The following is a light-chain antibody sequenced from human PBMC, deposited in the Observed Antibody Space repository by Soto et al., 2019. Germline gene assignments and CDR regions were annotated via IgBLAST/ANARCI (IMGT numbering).Light chain of an antibody. Sequence: ETVMTQSPATLSVSPGERATLSCWASQTVSNNLAWYQQKPGQAPRLLMYGATTRATGIPARFSGSGSGTEFTITISSLQSEDFAVYYCQQYNNWPPYTFGQGTKLEIK. CDR2: GAT. CDR3: QQYNNWPPYT. V-gene: IGKV3-15*01. J-gene: IGKJ2*01. CDR1: QTVSNN.